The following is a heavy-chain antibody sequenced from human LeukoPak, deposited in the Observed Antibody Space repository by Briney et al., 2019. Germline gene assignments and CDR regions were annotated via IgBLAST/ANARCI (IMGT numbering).Heavy chain of an antibody. CDR1: GGSISSSSYY. J-gene: IGHJ4*02. V-gene: IGHV4-39*07. Sequence: SETLSLTCTVSGGSISSSSYYWGWIRQPPGKGLEGIGSIYYSGSTYYNPSLKSRVTISVDTSKNQFSLKLSSVTAADTAVYYCARERDGSGSKARFFDYWGQGTLVTVSS. D-gene: IGHD3-10*01. CDR2: IYYSGST. CDR3: ARERDGSGSKARFFDY.